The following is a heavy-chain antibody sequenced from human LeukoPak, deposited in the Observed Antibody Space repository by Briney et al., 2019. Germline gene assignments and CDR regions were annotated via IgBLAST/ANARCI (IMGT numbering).Heavy chain of an antibody. Sequence: SETLSLTCTLSGASISSSSYYWGWIRQPPGKGLEWIGSIYYSGSTYYNPSLKRRVTISVDTSKNQFSLKLSSVTAADTAVYYCARVYSGSYFEFDPWGQGTLVTVSS. CDR3: ARVYSGSYFEFDP. J-gene: IGHJ5*02. V-gene: IGHV4-39*01. CDR1: GASISSSSYY. CDR2: IYYSGST. D-gene: IGHD1-26*01.